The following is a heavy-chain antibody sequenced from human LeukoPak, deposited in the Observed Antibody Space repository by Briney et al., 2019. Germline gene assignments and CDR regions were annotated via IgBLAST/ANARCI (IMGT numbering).Heavy chain of an antibody. CDR2: ISSSSSTI. D-gene: IGHD4-17*01. J-gene: IGHJ5*02. CDR3: ARDQGTVTNWFDP. Sequence: GGSLRLSCAASGFTFSSYSMNWVRQAPGKGLEWVSYISSSSSTIYYADSVKGRFTISRDNAKNSLYLQMNSLRAEDTAVYYCARDQGTVTNWFDPWGQGTLVTVSS. V-gene: IGHV3-48*01. CDR1: GFTFSSYS.